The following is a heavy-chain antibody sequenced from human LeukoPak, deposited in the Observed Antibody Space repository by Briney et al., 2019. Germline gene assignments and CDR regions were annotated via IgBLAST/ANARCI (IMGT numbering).Heavy chain of an antibody. Sequence: GGSLRLSCAASRFTFSSYAMSWVRQAPGKGLEWVSAISGSGGSTYYADSVKGRFTISRDNSKNTLYLQMNSLRAEDTAVYYCAKDPMGQMGYSSGSGNDYWGQGTLVTVSS. CDR1: RFTFSSYA. CDR2: ISGSGGST. V-gene: IGHV3-23*01. D-gene: IGHD6-19*01. CDR3: AKDPMGQMGYSSGSGNDY. J-gene: IGHJ4*02.